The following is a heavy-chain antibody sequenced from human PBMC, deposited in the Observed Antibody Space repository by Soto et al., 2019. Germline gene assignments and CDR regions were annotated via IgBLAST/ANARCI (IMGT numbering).Heavy chain of an antibody. Sequence: QVQLVESGGGVVQPGRSLRLSCAASGFPFSSYGMQWVRQAPGKGLDWVALISYDGSNKYYADSVKGRFTISRDNSKHTLYLEMSSLRVEDTAVYYCAGGQYYFDYCGQGTLVSVSS. CDR1: GFPFSSYG. CDR3: AGGQYYFDY. CDR2: ISYDGSNK. J-gene: IGHJ4*02. D-gene: IGHD2-15*01. V-gene: IGHV3-30*03.